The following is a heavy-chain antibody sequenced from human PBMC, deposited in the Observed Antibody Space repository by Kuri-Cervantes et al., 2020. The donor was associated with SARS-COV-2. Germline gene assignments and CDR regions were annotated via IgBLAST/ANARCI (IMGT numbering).Heavy chain of an antibody. V-gene: IGHV3-73*01. CDR3: TTDILDPRYSKRLDY. D-gene: IGHD2-15*01. J-gene: IGHJ4*02. Sequence: GESLKISCAASGFTFSGSAMHWVRQASGKGLEWVGRIRSKANSYATAYAASVKGRFTISRDDKKNTAYLQMNSLKTEDTAVYYCTTDILDPRYSKRLDYWGQGTLVTVSS. CDR2: IRSKANSYAT. CDR1: GFTFSGSA.